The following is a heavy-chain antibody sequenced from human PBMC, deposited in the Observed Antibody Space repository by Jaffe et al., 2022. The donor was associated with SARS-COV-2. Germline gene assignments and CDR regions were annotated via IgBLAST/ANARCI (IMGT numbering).Heavy chain of an antibody. CDR3: ARRRDWVQSWSYFDY. J-gene: IGHJ4*02. CDR2: IYPGDSDA. D-gene: IGHD5-18*01. Sequence: EVQLVQSGAEVIKPGESLKISCQASGYSFTSYWIGWVRQMPGKGLEWMGIIYPGDSDAIYSPSFQGQVTISADRSSRTAYLQWSSLKASDTAIYYCARRRDWVQSWSYFDYWGQGTLVTVSS. CDR1: GYSFTSYW. V-gene: IGHV5-51*01.